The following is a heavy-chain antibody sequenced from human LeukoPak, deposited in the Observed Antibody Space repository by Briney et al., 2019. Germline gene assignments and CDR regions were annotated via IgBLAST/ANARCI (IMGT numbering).Heavy chain of an antibody. Sequence: GASVKVSCKASGYTFTSYDINWVRQATGQGLEWMGWMNPNSGNTGFAQKFQGRVTITRNTSISTAYMELSSLRSEDTAVYYCARALYGGTSPLNYWGQGTLVTASS. CDR2: MNPNSGNT. V-gene: IGHV1-8*03. CDR1: GYTFTSYD. J-gene: IGHJ4*02. CDR3: ARALYGGTSPLNY. D-gene: IGHD4-23*01.